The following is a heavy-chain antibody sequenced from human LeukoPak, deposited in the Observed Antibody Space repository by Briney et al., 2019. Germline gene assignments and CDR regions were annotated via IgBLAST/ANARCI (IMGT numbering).Heavy chain of an antibody. V-gene: IGHV1-69*04. J-gene: IGHJ4*02. CDR3: ARADSSGYSLDENFDY. Sequence: ASVKVSCKASGGTLSSYALNWVRQAPGQGLEWIGRIIPIFAIVNYTQNFQGRVTITADKSTNTAYMELSSLRFEDTAFYYCARADSSGYSLDENFDYWGQGTLVTVSS. D-gene: IGHD3-22*01. CDR2: IIPIFAIV. CDR1: GGTLSSYA.